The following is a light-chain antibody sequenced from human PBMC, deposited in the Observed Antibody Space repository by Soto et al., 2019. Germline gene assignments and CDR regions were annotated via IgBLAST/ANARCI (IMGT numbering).Light chain of an antibody. V-gene: IGKV3-20*01. CDR3: QQYDSLPRT. Sequence: ESVLAQSPDTLSLSPGEGATLSCRSSQTVISNYLAWYQQKPGQAPRLLIYGASNRATGIPDRFRGSGSGTDFTLTITRLEPEDFAVYYCQQYDSLPRTFGQGTKVEIK. CDR2: GAS. J-gene: IGKJ1*01. CDR1: QTVISNY.